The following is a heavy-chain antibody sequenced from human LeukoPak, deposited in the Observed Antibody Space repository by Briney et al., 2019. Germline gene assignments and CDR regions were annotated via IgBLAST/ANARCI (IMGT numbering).Heavy chain of an antibody. CDR3: AKSSGDDKTKFDS. Sequence: PGGSLRLSCAASGFTFSSYAMSWVRQAPGKGLEWVSGIGGSGGSTYYADSVKGRLTISRDNSKNTVYLQMNSLRAEDTAVYYCAKSSGDDKTKFDSWGQGTLVTVSS. CDR1: GFTFSSYA. J-gene: IGHJ4*02. V-gene: IGHV3-23*01. CDR2: IGGSGGST. D-gene: IGHD2-21*02.